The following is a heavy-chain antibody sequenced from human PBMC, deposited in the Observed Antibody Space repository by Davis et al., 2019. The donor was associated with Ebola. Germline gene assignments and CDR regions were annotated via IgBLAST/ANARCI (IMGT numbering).Heavy chain of an antibody. CDR2: ISSSSSTI. Sequence: GESLKISCAASGFTFSSYGMNWVRQAPGKGLEWVSYISSSSSTIYYADSVKGRFTIPRDNSKNTLYLQMNSLRAEDTAVYYCARDGAYSSSWYKLLNWYFDLWGRGTLVTVSS. CDR1: GFTFSSYG. D-gene: IGHD6-13*01. CDR3: ARDGAYSSSWYKLLNWYFDL. J-gene: IGHJ2*01. V-gene: IGHV3-48*01.